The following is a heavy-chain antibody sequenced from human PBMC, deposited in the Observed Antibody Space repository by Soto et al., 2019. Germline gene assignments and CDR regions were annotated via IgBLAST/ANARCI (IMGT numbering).Heavy chain of an antibody. V-gene: IGHV3-53*01. CDR1: GFTVSSNY. D-gene: IGHD6-6*01. J-gene: IGHJ6*02. Sequence: EVQPVESGGGLIQPGGSLRLSCAASGFTVSSNYMSWVRQAPGKGLEWVSVIYSGGGTYYADSVKGRFTISRDNSKNTLYLQMNSLRAEDTAVYYCTGDSSSSPYYYGMDVWGQGTTVSVSS. CDR2: IYSGGGT. CDR3: TGDSSSSPYYYGMDV.